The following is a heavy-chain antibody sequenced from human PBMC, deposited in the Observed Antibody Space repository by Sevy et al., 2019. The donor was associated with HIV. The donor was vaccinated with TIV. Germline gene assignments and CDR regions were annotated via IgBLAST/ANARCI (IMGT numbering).Heavy chain of an antibody. V-gene: IGHV3-9*01. CDR3: GRAQGHCVGERCYGGSVNAFDV. CDR2: VSWNSGAR. J-gene: IGHJ3*01. Sequence: GGSLRLSCAASGFTFNDYAMHWVRQVPGKGLEWVSGVSWNSGARGYADSVKGRFTISRDNVKNFLYLQMNSLRVEDTALYYCGRAQGHCVGERCYGGSVNAFDVWGQGTMVTVSS. D-gene: IGHD2-21*01. CDR1: GFTFNDYA.